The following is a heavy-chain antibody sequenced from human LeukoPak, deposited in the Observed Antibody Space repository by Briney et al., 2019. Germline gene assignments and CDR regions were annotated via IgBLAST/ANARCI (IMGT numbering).Heavy chain of an antibody. CDR3: AKRLVGATNLPFDY. CDR1: GFTFSNYG. V-gene: IGHV3-23*01. Sequence: PGGSLRLSCAASGFTFSNYGMNWVRQAPGKGLEWVSGISGGGGSTYYADSVKGRFTISRDNSKNTLYLQMNSLRAEDTAVYYCAKRLVGATNLPFDYWGQGTLVTVSS. CDR2: ISGGGGST. J-gene: IGHJ4*02. D-gene: IGHD1-26*01.